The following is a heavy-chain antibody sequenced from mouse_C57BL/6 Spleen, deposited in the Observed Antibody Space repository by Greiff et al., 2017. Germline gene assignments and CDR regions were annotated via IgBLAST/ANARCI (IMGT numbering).Heavy chain of an antibody. J-gene: IGHJ3*01. V-gene: IGHV1-76*01. CDR2: IYPGSGNT. D-gene: IGHD2-3*01. CDR3: AREGLYDGYWAY. CDR1: GYTFTDYY. Sequence: VKLQQSGAELVRPGASVKLSCKASGYTFTDYYINWVKQRPGQGLEWIARIYPGSGNTYYNEKFKGKATLTAEKSSSTAYMQLSSLTSEDSAVYFCAREGLYDGYWAYWGQGTLVTVSA.